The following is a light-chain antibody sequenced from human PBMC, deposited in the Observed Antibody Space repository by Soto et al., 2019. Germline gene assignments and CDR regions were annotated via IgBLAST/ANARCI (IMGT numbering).Light chain of an antibody. CDR2: DAS. V-gene: IGKV3-11*01. CDR1: QSVSSY. J-gene: IGKJ5*01. CDR3: QQRSNWPPIT. Sequence: EIVLTQSPATLSLSPGERATLSCRASQSVSSYLAWYQQKPGQAPRLLIYDASSRATGIPARFSGSGSGTDFTLTISSLEPEAFAVYYCQQRSNWPPITFGQGTRLEIK.